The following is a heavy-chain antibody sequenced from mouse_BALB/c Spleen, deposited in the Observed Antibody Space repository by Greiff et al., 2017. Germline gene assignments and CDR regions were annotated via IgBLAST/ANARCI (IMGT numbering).Heavy chain of an antibody. D-gene: IGHD1-1*01. CDR1: GFAFSSYD. CDR3: ARRYYGSIFDY. CDR2: ISSGGGST. J-gene: IGHJ2*01. Sequence: EVQRVESGGGLVKPGGSLKLSCAASGFAFSSYDMSWVRQTPEKRLEWVAYISSGGGSTYYPDTVKGRFTISRDNAKNTLYLQMSSLKSEDTAMYYCARRYYGSIFDYWGQGTTLTVSS. V-gene: IGHV5-12-1*01.